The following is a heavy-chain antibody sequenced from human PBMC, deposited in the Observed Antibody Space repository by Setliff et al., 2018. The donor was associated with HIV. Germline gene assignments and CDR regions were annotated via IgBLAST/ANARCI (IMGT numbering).Heavy chain of an antibody. D-gene: IGHD2-8*01. Sequence: PGGSLRLSCAASGFTFRSYEMNWVRQAPRKGLEWVSYISSSGNIIYYADSVKGRFTISRDNAKNSLYLQMNSLRAEDTAVYYCASHPSVYGPPFDYWGQGILVTVSS. CDR1: GFTFRSYE. CDR2: ISSSGNII. V-gene: IGHV3-48*03. CDR3: ASHPSVYGPPFDY. J-gene: IGHJ4*02.